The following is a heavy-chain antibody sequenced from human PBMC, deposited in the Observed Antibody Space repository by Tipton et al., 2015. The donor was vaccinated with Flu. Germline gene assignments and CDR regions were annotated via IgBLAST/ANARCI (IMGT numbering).Heavy chain of an antibody. D-gene: IGHD6-13*01. Sequence: TLSLTCTVSGGSISSTSYYWGWIRQPPGKGLEWIGSIYYSGSTYYNPSLKSRVTISVDTPKNQFSLKLSSVTAADTAVYYCARARWAAAGTEYYFDYWGRGTLVTVSS. CDR2: IYYSGST. CDR3: ARARWAAAGTEYYFDY. V-gene: IGHV4-39*07. J-gene: IGHJ4*02. CDR1: GGSISSTSYY.